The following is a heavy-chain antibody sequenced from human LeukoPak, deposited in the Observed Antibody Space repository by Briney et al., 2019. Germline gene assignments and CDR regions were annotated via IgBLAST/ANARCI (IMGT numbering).Heavy chain of an antibody. J-gene: IGHJ3*02. CDR2: ISSSSSYI. Sequence: PGGSLRLSCAASGFTFSSYSMNWVSQAPGKGLEWVSSISSSSSYIYYADSVKGRFTISRDNAKNSLYMQMNSLRAEDTAVYYCARANQIVAVPAAKTTVTTAGAFDIWGQGTMVTVSS. D-gene: IGHD2-2*01. CDR3: ARANQIVAVPAAKTTVTTAGAFDI. CDR1: GFTFSSYS. V-gene: IGHV3-21*01.